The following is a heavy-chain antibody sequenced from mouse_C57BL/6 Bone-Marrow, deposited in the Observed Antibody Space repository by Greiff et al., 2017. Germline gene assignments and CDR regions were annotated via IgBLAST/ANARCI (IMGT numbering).Heavy chain of an antibody. CDR2: ISYDGSN. CDR3: ARDLCSNLNYYAMDY. D-gene: IGHD2-3*01. Sequence: EVQLQESGPGLVKPSQSLSLTCSVTGYSITSGYYWNWIRQFPGNKLEWMGYISYDGSNNYNPSLKNRISITRDTSKNQFFLKLNSVTTEDTATYYCARDLCSNLNYYAMDYWGQGTSVTVSS. CDR1: GYSITSGYY. V-gene: IGHV3-6*01. J-gene: IGHJ4*01.